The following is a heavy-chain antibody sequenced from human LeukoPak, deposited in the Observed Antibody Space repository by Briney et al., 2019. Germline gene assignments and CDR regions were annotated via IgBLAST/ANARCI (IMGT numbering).Heavy chain of an antibody. CDR1: GGTFISYA. CDR3: AREPSCGGDCYRPFDY. D-gene: IGHD2-21*02. J-gene: IGHJ4*02. Sequence: SVKVSCKASGGTFISYAISWVRQAPGQGLEWMGRIIPILGIANYAQKFQGRVTITADKSTSTAYMELSSLRSEDTAVYYCAREPSCGGDCYRPFDYWGQGTLVTVSS. CDR2: IIPILGIA. V-gene: IGHV1-69*04.